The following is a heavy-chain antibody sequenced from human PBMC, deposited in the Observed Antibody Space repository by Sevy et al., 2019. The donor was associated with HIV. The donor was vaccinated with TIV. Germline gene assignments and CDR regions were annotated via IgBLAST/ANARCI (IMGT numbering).Heavy chain of an antibody. V-gene: IGHV3-23*01. Sequence: GGSLRLSCAASGFTLTSYTMNWVRQAPGKGLEWVASISATGASTYYADSVKGRFIISRDVSKGTLYLQMNSLTAEDTAIFYCAKTLQKLPFHPHYFDYWGQGTLVTVSS. CDR3: AKTLQKLPFHPHYFDY. J-gene: IGHJ4*02. D-gene: IGHD2-21*02. CDR1: GFTLTSYT. CDR2: ISATGAST.